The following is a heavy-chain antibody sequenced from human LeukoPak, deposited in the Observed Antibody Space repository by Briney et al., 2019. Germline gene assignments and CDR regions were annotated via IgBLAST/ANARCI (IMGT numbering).Heavy chain of an antibody. Sequence: SETLSLTCTVSGGSISNYYWSWIRQPPGERLEWIGYIYSSGNTNYNPSLNSRVTISLDTSENQFSLKLTSVTAADTAVYYCTRTSASTAIDYWGQGTLVTVSS. J-gene: IGHJ4*02. D-gene: IGHD4-17*01. CDR1: GGSISNYY. CDR3: TRTSASTAIDY. CDR2: IYSSGNT. V-gene: IGHV4-59*01.